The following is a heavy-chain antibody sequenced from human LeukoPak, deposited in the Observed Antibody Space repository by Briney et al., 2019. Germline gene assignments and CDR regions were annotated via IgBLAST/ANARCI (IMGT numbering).Heavy chain of an antibody. D-gene: IGHD2-2*01. V-gene: IGHV3-7*01. Sequence: GGSLRLSCAASGFTFSSYWMSWVRQAPGKGLEWVANIKQDGSEKYYVDSVKGRFTISRDNAKNSLYLQMNSLRAEDTAVYYCASSNIYCSSTSCYQFDYWGQGTLVTVSS. CDR1: GFTFSSYW. CDR3: ASSNIYCSSTSCYQFDY. J-gene: IGHJ4*02. CDR2: IKQDGSEK.